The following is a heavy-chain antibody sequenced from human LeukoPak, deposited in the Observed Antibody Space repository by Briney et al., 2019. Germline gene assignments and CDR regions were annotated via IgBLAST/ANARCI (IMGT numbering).Heavy chain of an antibody. CDR2: IYYSGST. J-gene: IGHJ1*01. CDR3: ARDARISGYFQH. V-gene: IGHV4-59*01. D-gene: IGHD6-6*01. Sequence: SETLSLTCTVSGGSLSSYYWSWIRQPPGNGLEGIGYIYYSGSTNYNPSLKSRVTISVDTSKNQFSLKLSSVTAADTAVYYCARDARISGYFQHWGQGTLFTVSS. CDR1: GGSLSSYY.